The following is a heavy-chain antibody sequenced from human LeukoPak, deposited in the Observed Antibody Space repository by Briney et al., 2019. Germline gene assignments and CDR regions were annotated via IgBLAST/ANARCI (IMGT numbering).Heavy chain of an antibody. CDR2: ISPNTGGT. J-gene: IGHJ6*03. V-gene: IGHV1-2*06. CDR1: GYTFTDFY. CDR3: ARHGYCGNPRCYPDYYYIDV. D-gene: IGHD2-2*03. Sequence: ASVKVSCKASGYTFTDFYIHWVRQAPGHGLEWMGRISPNTGGTNYAQRFQGRVTMTRDTSITTTYLELRGLTSDDTAVYYCARHGYCGNPRCYPDYYYIDVWGKGTKVTVSS.